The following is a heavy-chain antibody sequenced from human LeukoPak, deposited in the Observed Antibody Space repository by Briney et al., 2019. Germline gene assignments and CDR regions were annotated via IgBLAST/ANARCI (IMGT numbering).Heavy chain of an antibody. CDR3: ARSGSSGWSGYGMDV. V-gene: IGHV1-18*01. Sequence: ASVKVSCKASGYTLTSYGISWVRQAPGQGLEWMGWISAYNGNTNYAQKLQGRVTMITDISTSTAYMELRSLRSDDTAVYYCARSGSSGWSGYGMDVWGQGTTVTVSS. D-gene: IGHD6-19*01. J-gene: IGHJ6*02. CDR2: ISAYNGNT. CDR1: GYTLTSYG.